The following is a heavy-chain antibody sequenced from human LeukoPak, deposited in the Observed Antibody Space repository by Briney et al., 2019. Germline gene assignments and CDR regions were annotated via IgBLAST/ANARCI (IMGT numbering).Heavy chain of an antibody. CDR1: GFTFSSHA. J-gene: IGHJ4*02. D-gene: IGHD5-12*01. Sequence: GGSLRLSCAASGFTFSSHAMHWVRQAPGKGLEWVAIIPYDGSNKYYADSVKGRFTISRDNAKNSLYMQMNRLRAEDTAVYYCARDPSDPVGGSDIGGFDYWGQGTLVTVSS. V-gene: IGHV3-30-3*01. CDR2: IPYDGSNK. CDR3: ARDPSDPVGGSDIGGFDY.